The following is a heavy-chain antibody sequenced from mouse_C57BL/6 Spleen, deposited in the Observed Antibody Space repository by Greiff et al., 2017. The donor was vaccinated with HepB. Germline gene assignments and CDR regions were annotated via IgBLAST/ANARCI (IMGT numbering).Heavy chain of an antibody. D-gene: IGHD1-1*01. Sequence: QVQLQQSGAELVRPGSSVKLSCKASGYTFTSYWMHWVKQRPIQGLEWIGNIDPSDSETHYNQKFKDKATLTVDKSSSTAYMQLSSLTSEDSAVYYCASYGSSQAWFAYWGQGTLVTVSA. J-gene: IGHJ3*01. CDR2: IDPSDSET. V-gene: IGHV1-52*01. CDR1: GYTFTSYW. CDR3: ASYGSSQAWFAY.